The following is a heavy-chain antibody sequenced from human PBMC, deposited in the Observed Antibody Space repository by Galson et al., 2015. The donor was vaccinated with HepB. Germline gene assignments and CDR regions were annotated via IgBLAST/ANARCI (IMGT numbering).Heavy chain of an antibody. CDR3: ARAAAAAFDI. CDR2: IYTSGST. D-gene: IGHD6-13*01. J-gene: IGHJ3*02. V-gene: IGHV4-61*02. CDR1: GGSISSGSYY. Sequence: LTCTVSGGSISSGSYYWSWIRQPAGKGLEWIGRIYTSGSTNYNPSLKSRVTMSVDTSKNQFSLNLSSVTAADTAVYYCARAAAAAFDIWAKGQWSPSLQ.